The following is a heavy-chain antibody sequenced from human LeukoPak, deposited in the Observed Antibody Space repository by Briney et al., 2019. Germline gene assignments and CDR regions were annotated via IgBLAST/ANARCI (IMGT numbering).Heavy chain of an antibody. V-gene: IGHV3-23*01. J-gene: IGHJ4*02. D-gene: IGHD6-19*01. CDR3: ARVSHSSGWPDY. Sequence: GGSLRLSCAASGFTFSSYAMSWVRQAPGEGLEWISCIGGSGVDTFYADSVKGRFTISRDNSKNTLYLQMNSLRAEDTAVYYCARVSHSSGWPDYWGQGTLVTVSS. CDR1: GFTFSSYA. CDR2: IGGSGVDT.